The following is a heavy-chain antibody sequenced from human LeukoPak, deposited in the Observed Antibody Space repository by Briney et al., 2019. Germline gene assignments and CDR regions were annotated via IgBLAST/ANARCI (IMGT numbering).Heavy chain of an antibody. Sequence: GASVKLSCKASGYTFTGYYMHWVRQAPGQGLEWMALSNPNSGGTNYAQKFEGRVNITRDTSIRTAYMELSRLRSDDTAVYYCARDREWGSYLYYSDCWGQGTLVTASS. CDR1: GYTFTGYY. V-gene: IGHV1-2*02. CDR2: SNPNSGGT. D-gene: IGHD1-26*01. CDR3: ARDREWGSYLYYSDC. J-gene: IGHJ4*02.